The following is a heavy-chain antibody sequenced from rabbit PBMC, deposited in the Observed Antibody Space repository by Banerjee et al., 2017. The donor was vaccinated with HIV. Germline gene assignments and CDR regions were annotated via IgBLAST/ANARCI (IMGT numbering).Heavy chain of an antibody. V-gene: IGHV1S40*01. CDR2: IYAGSSGST. CDR3: ARGAGSSYYDRYFKL. Sequence: QSLEESGGDLVKPEGSLTLTCTASGFSFSSSDYMCWVRQAPGKGLEWIACIYAGSSGSTYYASWAKGRFTISKTSSTTVTLQMTSLTAADTATYFCARGAGSSYYDRYFKLWGPGTLVTVS. D-gene: IGHD8-1*01. J-gene: IGHJ4*01. CDR1: GFSFSSSDY.